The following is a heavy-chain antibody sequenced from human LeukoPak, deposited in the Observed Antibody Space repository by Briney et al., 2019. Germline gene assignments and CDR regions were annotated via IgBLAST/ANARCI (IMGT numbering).Heavy chain of an antibody. CDR1: GYTFTSYG. Sequence: ASVKVSCKASGYTFTSYGISWVRLAPGQGREWMGWISAYNGNTNYAQKLQGRVTMTTDTSTSTAYMELRSLRSDDTAVYYCARDLRFIQPKVFDIWGQGTTVTVSS. CDR2: ISAYNGNT. CDR3: ARDLRFIQPKVFDI. D-gene: IGHD3-3*01. V-gene: IGHV1-18*01. J-gene: IGHJ3*02.